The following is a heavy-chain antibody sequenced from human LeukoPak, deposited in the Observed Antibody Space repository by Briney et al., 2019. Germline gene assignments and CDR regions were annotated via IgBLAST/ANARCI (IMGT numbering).Heavy chain of an antibody. CDR2: IRYDGSNK. J-gene: IGHJ4*02. D-gene: IGHD6-6*01. Sequence: GGSLRLSCAASGFTFSSYGMHWVRQAPGKGLKWVAFIRYDGSNKYYADSVKGRFTISRDNSKNTLYLQMNSLRAEDTAVYYCAKEGTIAARGFYFDYWGQGTLVTVSS. V-gene: IGHV3-30*02. CDR3: AKEGTIAARGFYFDY. CDR1: GFTFSSYG.